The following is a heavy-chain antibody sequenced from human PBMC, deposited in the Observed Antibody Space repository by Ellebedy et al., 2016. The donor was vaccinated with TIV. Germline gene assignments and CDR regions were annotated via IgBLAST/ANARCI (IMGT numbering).Heavy chain of an antibody. CDR3: TRDPHRYCSRVSCPSDY. CDR2: IRAKAYGELT. CDR1: GFTFGDCA. V-gene: IGHV3-49*03. D-gene: IGHD2-15*01. Sequence: GESLKISCITSGFTFGDCAVSWFRQAPGKGPEWVSFIRAKAYGELTDYAASVKGRFTISRDDSKSAAYLQMNSLRTEDTAIYYCTRDPHRYCSRVSCPSDYWGHGILVTVSS. J-gene: IGHJ4*01.